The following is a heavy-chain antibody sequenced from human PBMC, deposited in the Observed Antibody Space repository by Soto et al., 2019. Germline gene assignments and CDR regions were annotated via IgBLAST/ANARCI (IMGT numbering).Heavy chain of an antibody. D-gene: IGHD2-21*01. CDR1: GFTFINYA. V-gene: IGHV3-23*01. Sequence: EVQLLESGGDSVQTGGAVRLSCAGSGFTFINYAMNWVRQAPGKGLEWGSTISGGGDATFFADSVMGRCTFSIDNSKNTVSLQMTSLGVDDTAVYYCARKVVGSTSRPDYWYFDLWGRGTLVTVSS. J-gene: IGHJ2*01. CDR3: ARKVVGSTSRPDYWYFDL. CDR2: ISGGGDAT.